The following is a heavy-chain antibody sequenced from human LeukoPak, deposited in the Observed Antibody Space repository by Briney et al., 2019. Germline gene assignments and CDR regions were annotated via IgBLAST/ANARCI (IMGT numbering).Heavy chain of an antibody. CDR2: IYYSGSA. V-gene: IGHV4-39*07. J-gene: IGHJ4*02. Sequence: PSETLSLTCTVSGGSISSSSYYWGWIRQPPGKGLEWIGSIYYSGSAYYNPSLKSRVTISVDTSKNQFSLKLSSVTAADTAVYYCARLRYPIVLMDYWGQGTLVTVSS. CDR1: GGSISSSSYY. D-gene: IGHD2-8*01. CDR3: ARLRYPIVLMDY.